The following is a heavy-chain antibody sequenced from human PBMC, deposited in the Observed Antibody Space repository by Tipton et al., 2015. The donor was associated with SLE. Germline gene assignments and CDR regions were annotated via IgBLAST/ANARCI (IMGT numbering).Heavy chain of an antibody. V-gene: IGHV4-4*09. Sequence: GLVKPSETLSLTCTVSGGPISSYYWSWIRQPPGKGLEWIGNIYTSGSTNYNPSLKSRVTISVDTSKNQFSLKLSSVTAADTAVYYCARDLVGKGFDYWGQGTLVTVSS. J-gene: IGHJ4*02. CDR3: ARDLVGKGFDY. D-gene: IGHD1-1*01. CDR1: GGPISSYY. CDR2: IYTSGST.